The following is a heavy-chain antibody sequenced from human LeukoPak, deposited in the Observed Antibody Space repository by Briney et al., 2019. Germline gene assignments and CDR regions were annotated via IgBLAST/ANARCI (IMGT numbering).Heavy chain of an antibody. CDR3: AKQGSDTSPKYHDY. D-gene: IGHD2-2*01. J-gene: IGHJ4*02. Sequence: GGSLRLSCAASGFTFSTYAMTWVRQAPGKGLHWASSMSPTGNTFYYADSVKGRFTISRDNSKNTLYLQMDSLRADDTAVYYCAKQGSDTSPKYHDYWGQGTQVTVSS. CDR2: MSPTGNTF. V-gene: IGHV3-23*01. CDR1: GFTFSTYA.